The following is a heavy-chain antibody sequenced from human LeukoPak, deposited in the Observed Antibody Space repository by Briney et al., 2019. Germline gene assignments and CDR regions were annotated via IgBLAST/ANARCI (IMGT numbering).Heavy chain of an antibody. CDR1: GGSISSSSYY. D-gene: IGHD6-13*01. CDR2: IYYSGST. V-gene: IGHV4-39*01. CDR3: IGLLSSSLTP. J-gene: IGHJ5*02. Sequence: SETLSLTCTVSGGSISSSSYYWGWIRQPTGKGLEWIGSIYYSGSTYYNPSLKSRVTISVDTSKNQFSLKLSSVTAAGTAVYYCIGLLSSSLTPWGQGTLVTVSS.